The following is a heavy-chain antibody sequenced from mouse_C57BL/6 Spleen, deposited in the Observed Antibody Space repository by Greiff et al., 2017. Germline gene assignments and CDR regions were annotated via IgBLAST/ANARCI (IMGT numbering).Heavy chain of an antibody. D-gene: IGHD2-4*01. V-gene: IGHV1-15*01. CDR2: IDPETGGT. J-gene: IGHJ2*01. CDR1: GYTFTDYE. CDR3: TKVYYDYDCYYFDY. Sequence: VQLQQSGAELVRPGASVTLSCKASGYTFTDYEMHWVKQTPVHGLEWIGAIDPETGGTAYNQKFKGKAILTADKSSSTAYMELRSLTSEDSAVYYCTKVYYDYDCYYFDYWGQGTTLTVSS.